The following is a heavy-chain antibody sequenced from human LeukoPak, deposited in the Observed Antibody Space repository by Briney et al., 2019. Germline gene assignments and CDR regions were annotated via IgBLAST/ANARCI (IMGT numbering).Heavy chain of an antibody. V-gene: IGHV3-7*04. CDR3: ARWSVLLWFGETGGFDY. CDR1: GFTFSRYW. Sequence: GGSLRLSCAASGFTFSRYWMSWVRQAPGKGLEWVANIKQDGSEKYYVDSVKGRFTISRDNAKNSLYLQMNSLRAEDTAVYYCARWSVLLWFGETGGFDYWGQGTLVTVSS. D-gene: IGHD3-10*01. CDR2: IKQDGSEK. J-gene: IGHJ4*02.